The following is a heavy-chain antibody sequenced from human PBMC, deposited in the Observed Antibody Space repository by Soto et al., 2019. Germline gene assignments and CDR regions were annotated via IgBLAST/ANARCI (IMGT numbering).Heavy chain of an antibody. CDR1: GFTFGDYA. Sequence: GGSLRLSCTASGFTFGDYAMSWFRQAPGKGLEWVGFIRSKAYGGTTEYAASVKGRFTISRDDSKSIAYLQMNSLKTEDTAVYYCTRAGIVGATGPWPARYWGQGTLVTVSS. CDR2: IRSKAYGGTT. J-gene: IGHJ4*02. V-gene: IGHV3-49*03. CDR3: TRAGIVGATGPWPARY. D-gene: IGHD1-26*01.